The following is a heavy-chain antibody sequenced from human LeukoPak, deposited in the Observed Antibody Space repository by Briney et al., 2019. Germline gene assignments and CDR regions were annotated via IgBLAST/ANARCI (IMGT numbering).Heavy chain of an antibody. CDR1: GGSISSYY. D-gene: IGHD2-2*01. J-gene: IGHJ4*02. CDR2: IYTSGGT. CDR3: ASTPAARSRQSFLFDY. Sequence: PSETLSLTCTVSGGSISSYYWSWIRQPAGKGLEWIGRIYTSGGTNYNPSLKSRVTMSVDTSKNQFSLKLSSVTAADTAVYYCASTPAARSRQSFLFDYWGQGTLVTVSS. V-gene: IGHV4-4*07.